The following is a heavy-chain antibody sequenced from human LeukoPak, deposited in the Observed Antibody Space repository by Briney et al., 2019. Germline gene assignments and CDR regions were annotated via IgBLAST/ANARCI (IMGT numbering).Heavy chain of an antibody. Sequence: GGSLRLSCAASGFTFSSYWMSWVRQAPGKGLEWVANIKQDGSEKYYVDSVKGRFTISRDNAKNSLYLQMNSLRAEDTAVYYCARDRLLWFGELYDYYYYGMDVWGQGTTVTVSS. CDR3: ARDRLLWFGELYDYYYYGMDV. V-gene: IGHV3-7*01. J-gene: IGHJ6*02. CDR1: GFTFSSYW. CDR2: IKQDGSEK. D-gene: IGHD3-10*01.